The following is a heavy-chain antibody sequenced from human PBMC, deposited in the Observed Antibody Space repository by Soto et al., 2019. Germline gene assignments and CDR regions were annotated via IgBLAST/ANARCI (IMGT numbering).Heavy chain of an antibody. V-gene: IGHV3-33*01. CDR2: IWYDGSNK. CDR3: ARDRVIAYYDSSVLDY. D-gene: IGHD3-22*01. J-gene: IGHJ4*02. Sequence: PGGSLRLSCAASGFTFSSYVMHCVRQAPGKGLEWLAVIWYDGSNKYYADSVKGRFTISRDNSKNTLYLKMNSLRAEDTAVYYCARDRVIAYYDSSVLDYWCQGNLVTVSS. CDR1: GFTFSSYV.